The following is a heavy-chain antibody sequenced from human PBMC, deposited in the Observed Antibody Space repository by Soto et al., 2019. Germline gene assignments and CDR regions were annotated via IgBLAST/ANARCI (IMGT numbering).Heavy chain of an antibody. CDR1: GFTCGSDW. CDR2: IKPDGSRT. CDR3: ARDNNWSYDS. D-gene: IGHD1-1*01. J-gene: IGHJ4*02. Sequence: GHLSLTGTATGFTCGSDWRHWVRQAPGEGLVWVSYIKPDGSRTKDADSVKGRFTISRDNARNTLYLRMNSLRAEDTAVYYCARDNNWSYDSWGRGTLVTLSS. V-gene: IGHV3-74*03.